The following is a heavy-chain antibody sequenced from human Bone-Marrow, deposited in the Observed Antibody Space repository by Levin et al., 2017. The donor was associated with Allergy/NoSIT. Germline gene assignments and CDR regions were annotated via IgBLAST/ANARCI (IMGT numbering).Heavy chain of an antibody. D-gene: IGHD6-13*01. CDR2: ISASSAGT. J-gene: IGHJ4*02. CDR3: AKEPPVATAVAGHYCDF. CDR1: GFIFSNSP. Sequence: GGSLRLSCVASGFIFSNSPMSWVRQTPGKGLEWVSGISASSAGTYYRDSVKGRFTISRDNSKNTLHLQMNSLRAEDTAVYYCAKEPPVATAVAGHYCDFWGQGSLITVSS. V-gene: IGHV3-23*01.